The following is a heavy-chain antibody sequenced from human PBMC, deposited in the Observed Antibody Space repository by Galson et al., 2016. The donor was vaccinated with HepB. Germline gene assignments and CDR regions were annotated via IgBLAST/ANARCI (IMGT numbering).Heavy chain of an antibody. D-gene: IGHD6-19*01. J-gene: IGHJ4*02. CDR1: GFNFNNYA. V-gene: IGHV3-23*01. Sequence: SLRLSCAASGFNFNNYAMSWVRQAPRKGLEWVSTISGSGATTYYEDSLKGRFTISRDNSKNTLYLQMNSLRAEDTAVYYCAREDPNVAVAALDYWGQGTLVTVSS. CDR2: ISGSGATT. CDR3: AREDPNVAVAALDY.